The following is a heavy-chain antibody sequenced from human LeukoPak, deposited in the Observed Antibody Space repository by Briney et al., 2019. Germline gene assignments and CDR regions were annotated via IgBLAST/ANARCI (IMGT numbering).Heavy chain of an antibody. CDR2: ISGSGGST. CDR3: ANDLGSGYDWARGGSFDY. J-gene: IGHJ4*02. Sequence: PGGSLRLSCAASGFTFSSYAMSWVRQAPGKGLEWVSAISGSGGSTYYADSVKGRFTISRDNSKNTLYLQMNSLRAEDTAVYYCANDLGSGYDWARGGSFDYWGQGTLVTVSS. D-gene: IGHD5-12*01. CDR1: GFTFSSYA. V-gene: IGHV3-23*01.